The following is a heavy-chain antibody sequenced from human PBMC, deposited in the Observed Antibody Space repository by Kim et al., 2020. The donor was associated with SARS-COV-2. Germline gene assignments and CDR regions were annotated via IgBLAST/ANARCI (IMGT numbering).Heavy chain of an antibody. D-gene: IGHD6-13*01. J-gene: IGHJ5*02. CDR1: GFTFSSYA. CDR3: AETNSGYSSSWSLHNWFDP. CDR2: ISGSGGST. V-gene: IGHV3-23*01. Sequence: GGSLRLSCAASGFTFSSYAMSWVRQAPGKGLEWVSAISGSGGSTYYADSVKGRFTISRDNSKNTLYLQMNSLRAEDTAVYYCAETNSGYSSSWSLHNWFDPWGQGTLVTVSS.